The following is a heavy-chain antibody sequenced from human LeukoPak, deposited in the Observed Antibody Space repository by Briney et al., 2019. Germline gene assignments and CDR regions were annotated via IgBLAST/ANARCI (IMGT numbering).Heavy chain of an antibody. V-gene: IGHV3-64*02. Sequence: GGSLRLSCAASGFTFSTYAMHWVRQAPGKGLEYVSAISSNGGSTYYADSVKGRFTISRDNSKNTLYLQMGSLRAEDLAVYYCARGDSMIVVVKGFDYWGQGTLVTVSS. CDR2: ISSNGGST. CDR1: GFTFSTYA. J-gene: IGHJ4*02. CDR3: ARGDSMIVVVKGFDY. D-gene: IGHD3-22*01.